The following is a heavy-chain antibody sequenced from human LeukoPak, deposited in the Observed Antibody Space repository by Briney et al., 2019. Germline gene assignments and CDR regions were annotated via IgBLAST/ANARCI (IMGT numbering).Heavy chain of an antibody. CDR3: ARDTAAAGMHY. D-gene: IGHD6-13*01. Sequence: ASVKVSCKASGYTFTSYYMHWVRQAPGQGLEWMGIINPSGGSTSYAQKFQGRVTMTRDTSISTAYMELSRLRSDDTAVYYCARDTAAAGMHYWGQGTLVTVSS. CDR1: GYTFTSYY. J-gene: IGHJ4*02. V-gene: IGHV1-46*01. CDR2: INPSGGST.